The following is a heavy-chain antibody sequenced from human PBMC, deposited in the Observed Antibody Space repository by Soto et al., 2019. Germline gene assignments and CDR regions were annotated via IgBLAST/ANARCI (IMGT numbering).Heavy chain of an antibody. J-gene: IGHJ6*02. CDR1: DDSSSNYK. CDR3: VRQGFGRLHGLVDV. V-gene: IGHV4-59*08. CDR2: IDSNGGT. D-gene: IGHD3-10*01. Sequence: QVQLQESGPGLVKPSETLSLTCTVSDDSSSNYKWSWIRQPPGRRLEWIGYIDSNGGTSYNPSLQSRVTLSIDPSTKQFFLKLSSVTAADTAVYYCVRQGFGRLHGLVDVWGQGTTVTVSS.